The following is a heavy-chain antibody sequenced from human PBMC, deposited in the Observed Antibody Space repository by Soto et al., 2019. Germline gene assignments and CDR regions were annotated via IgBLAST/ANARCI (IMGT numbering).Heavy chain of an antibody. CDR3: ARFRGYYDSSGYLIHDAFDI. Sequence: QVQLVQSGAEVKKPGSSVKVSCKPSGGTFRSYAISWVRQAPGQGLQWMGGIIPIFGTANYAQKFQGRVTITADESTTTAYMELSSLRSEDTAVYYCARFRGYYDSSGYLIHDAFDIWGQGTMVTVSS. J-gene: IGHJ3*02. V-gene: IGHV1-69*01. CDR2: IIPIFGTA. D-gene: IGHD3-22*01. CDR1: GGTFRSYA.